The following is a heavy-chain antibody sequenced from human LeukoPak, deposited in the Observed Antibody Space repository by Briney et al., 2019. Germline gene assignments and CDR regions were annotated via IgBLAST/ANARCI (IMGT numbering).Heavy chain of an antibody. V-gene: IGHV4-39*07. D-gene: IGHD3-10*01. J-gene: IGHJ6*03. CDR1: GGSISSSSYY. Sequence: PSETLSLTCTVSGGSISSSSYYWGWIRQPPGKGLEWIGSIYYSGSTYYNPSLKSRVTISVDTSKNQFSLKLSSVTAADTAVYYCARESITMVRARNYYYYYYMDVWGKGTTVTISS. CDR3: ARESITMVRARNYYYYYYMDV. CDR2: IYYSGST.